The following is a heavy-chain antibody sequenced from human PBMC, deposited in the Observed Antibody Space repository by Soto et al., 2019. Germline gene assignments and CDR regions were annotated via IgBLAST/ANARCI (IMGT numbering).Heavy chain of an antibody. D-gene: IGHD4-4*01. CDR2: IYYSGST. V-gene: IGHV4-39*01. CDR3: ARHSLTTVIRAFDY. Sequence: SETLSLTCTVSGGSISSSSYYWGWIRQPPGKGLEWIGSIYYSGSTYYNPSLKSRVTISVDTSKNQFSLKLSSVTAADTAVYYCARHSLTTVIRAFDYWGQGTLVTVSS. CDR1: GGSISSSSYY. J-gene: IGHJ4*02.